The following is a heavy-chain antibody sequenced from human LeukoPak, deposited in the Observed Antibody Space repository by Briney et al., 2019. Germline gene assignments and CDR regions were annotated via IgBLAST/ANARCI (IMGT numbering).Heavy chain of an antibody. CDR3: AGDLISGSGSLGY. J-gene: IGHJ4*02. CDR2: ISSSGSTI. CDR1: GFTFSSYE. Sequence: PGGSLRLSCAASGFTFSSYEMNWVRQAPGKGLEWVSYISSSGSTIYYADSVKGRFTISRDNAKTTLYLQMNSLRDEDTAVYYCAGDLISGSGSLGYWGQGTLVTVSS. D-gene: IGHD3-10*01. V-gene: IGHV3-48*03.